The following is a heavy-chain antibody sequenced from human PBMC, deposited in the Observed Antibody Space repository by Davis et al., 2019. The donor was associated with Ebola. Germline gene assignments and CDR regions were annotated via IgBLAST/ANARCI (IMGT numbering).Heavy chain of an antibody. V-gene: IGHV4-59*08. D-gene: IGHD3-3*01. J-gene: IGHJ6*02. Sequence: SETLSLTCTVSGGSISSSYWSWIRQPPGKGLEWIGYIYYSGSTYYNPSLKSRVTISVDTSKNQFSLKLSSVTAADTAVYYCARQLGLLEWFPYYYYGMDVWGQGTTVTVSS. CDR2: IYYSGST. CDR3: ARQLGLLEWFPYYYYGMDV. CDR1: GGSISSSY.